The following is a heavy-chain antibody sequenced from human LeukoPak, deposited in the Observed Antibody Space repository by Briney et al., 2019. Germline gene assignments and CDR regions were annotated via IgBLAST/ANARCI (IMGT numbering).Heavy chain of an antibody. J-gene: IGHJ4*02. V-gene: IGHV3-23*01. CDR1: GFTFSSYA. Sequence: GGSLRLSCAASGFTFSSYAMSWVRQAPGKGLEWVSAISGSGGSTYYADSVKGRFTISRDNSKNTLYLQMNSLRAEDTAVYYCATDRGWRTSGYYLYYFECWGQGTLVTHSS. D-gene: IGHD3-3*01. CDR2: ISGSGGST. CDR3: ATDRGWRTSGYYLYYFEC.